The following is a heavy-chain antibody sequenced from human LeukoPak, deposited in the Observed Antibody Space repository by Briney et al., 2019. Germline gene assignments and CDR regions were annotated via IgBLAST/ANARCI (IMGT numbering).Heavy chain of an antibody. V-gene: IGHV4-59*01. Sequence: SETLSLTCTVSGGSISSYYWSWIRQPPGKGLEWIGYIYYSGSTNYNPSLKSRVTISVDTSKNQFSLKLSSVTAADTAAYYCARVKDIVVVPADASAFDIWGQGTMVTVSS. CDR2: IYYSGST. CDR3: ARVKDIVVVPADASAFDI. CDR1: GGSISSYY. D-gene: IGHD2-2*01. J-gene: IGHJ3*02.